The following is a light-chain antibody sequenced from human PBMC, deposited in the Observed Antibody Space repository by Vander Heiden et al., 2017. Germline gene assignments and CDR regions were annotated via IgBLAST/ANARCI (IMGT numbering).Light chain of an antibody. V-gene: IGKV1-9*01. Sequence: DIQLTQSPSFLSASVGDRVTITCRASQGISSYLAWYQQKPGKAPNRLIYAASTLQSGVPSRFSGSGSGTEFTLTISSLQPEDFATYYCQQLNGYPAITFGQGTRLEIK. CDR2: AAS. CDR1: QGISSY. CDR3: QQLNGYPAIT. J-gene: IGKJ5*01.